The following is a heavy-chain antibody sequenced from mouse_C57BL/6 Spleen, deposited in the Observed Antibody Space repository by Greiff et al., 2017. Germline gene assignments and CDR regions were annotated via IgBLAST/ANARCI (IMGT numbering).Heavy chain of an antibody. D-gene: IGHD1-1*01. Sequence: QVQLQQPGAELVRPGSSVKLSCKASGYTFTSYWMDWVKQRPGQGLEWIGNIYPSDSETHYNQKFKDKATLTVDKSSSTAYMQLSILTSEDSAVYYCARNYGSRGDYWGQGTTLTGSS. J-gene: IGHJ2*01. CDR2: IYPSDSET. CDR1: GYTFTSYW. V-gene: IGHV1-61*01. CDR3: ARNYGSRGDY.